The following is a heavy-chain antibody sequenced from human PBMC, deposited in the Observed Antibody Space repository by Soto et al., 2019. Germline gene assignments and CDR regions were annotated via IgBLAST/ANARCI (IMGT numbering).Heavy chain of an antibody. Sequence: SVKVSCKASGGTFSSYAISWVRQAPGQGLEWMGGIIPIFGTANYAQKFQGRVTITADESTSTAYMELSSLRSEDTAVYYCARASAARPSIPYYYYYYGMDVWGQGTTVTVPS. V-gene: IGHV1-69*13. D-gene: IGHD6-6*01. CDR1: GGTFSSYA. J-gene: IGHJ6*02. CDR2: IIPIFGTA. CDR3: ARASAARPSIPYYYYYYGMDV.